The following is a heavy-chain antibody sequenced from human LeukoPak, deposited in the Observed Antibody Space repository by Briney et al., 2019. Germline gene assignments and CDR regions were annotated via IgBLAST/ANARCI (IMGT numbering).Heavy chain of an antibody. CDR2: ISYDGSNK. J-gene: IGHJ4*02. Sequence: SGGSLRLSCAASGFTFSSFAMHWVRQAPGKGLQWVAVISYDGSNKYYADSVKGRFTISRDNSKNTLYLQMNSLRAEDTAVYYCAKDLEDTAMVLDYWGQGTLVTVSS. V-gene: IGHV3-30*04. CDR3: AKDLEDTAMVLDY. D-gene: IGHD5-18*01. CDR1: GFTFSSFA.